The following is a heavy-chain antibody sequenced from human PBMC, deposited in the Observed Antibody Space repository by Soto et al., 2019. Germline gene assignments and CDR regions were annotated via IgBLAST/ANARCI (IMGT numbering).Heavy chain of an antibody. CDR1: GGSISSYY. J-gene: IGHJ5*02. CDR3: ARDGATPPGWFDP. V-gene: IGHV4-59*01. CDR2: IYYSGST. Sequence: SETLSLTCTFSGGSISSYYWSWIRQPPGKGLEWIGYIYYSGSTNYNPSLKSRVTISVDTSKNQFSLKLSSVTAADTAVYYCARDGATPPGWFDPWGQGTLVTVSS. D-gene: IGHD1-1*01.